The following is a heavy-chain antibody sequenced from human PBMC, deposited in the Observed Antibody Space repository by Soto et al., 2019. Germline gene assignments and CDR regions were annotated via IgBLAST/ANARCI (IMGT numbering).Heavy chain of an antibody. Sequence: QVQLGESGGGVVQPGRSLRLSCAASGFTFSSYGMHWVRQAPGKGLEWVAVIWYDGSNKYYADSVKGRFTISRDNSKNTLYLQMNSLRAEDTAVYYCARMDCGGDCSFDYWGQGTLVTVSS. CDR1: GFTFSSYG. CDR3: ARMDCGGDCSFDY. J-gene: IGHJ4*02. D-gene: IGHD2-21*02. V-gene: IGHV3-33*01. CDR2: IWYDGSNK.